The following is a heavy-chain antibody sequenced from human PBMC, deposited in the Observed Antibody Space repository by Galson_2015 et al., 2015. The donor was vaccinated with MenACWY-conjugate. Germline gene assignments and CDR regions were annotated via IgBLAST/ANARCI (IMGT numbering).Heavy chain of an antibody. D-gene: IGHD5-18*01. J-gene: IGHJ4*02. CDR2: ISSSSSYI. CDR1: GFTFSSYS. V-gene: IGHV3-21*01. CDR3: ARVVDTAMVRGFYY. Sequence: SLRLSCAASGFTFSSYSMNWVRQAPGKGLEWVSSISSSSSYIYYADSVKGRFTISRDNAKNSPYLQMNSLRAEDTAVYYCARVVDTAMVRGFYYWGQGTLVTVSS.